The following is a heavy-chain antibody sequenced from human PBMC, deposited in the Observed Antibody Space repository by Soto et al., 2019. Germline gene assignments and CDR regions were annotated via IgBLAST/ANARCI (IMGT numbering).Heavy chain of an antibody. D-gene: IGHD3-22*01. J-gene: IGHJ4*02. CDR2: IIPLSGTT. V-gene: IGHV1-69*01. Sequence: QVQLVQSGAEVRKPGSSVKVSCKTSGGTFSNHALSWVRQAPGQGPEWMGGIIPLSGTTNYVQRFQGRLTITAVESMTTAYMELNNLRYEDTAVYYCARGPDRSGFYLFDYWGQGTLDTVSS. CDR3: ARGPDRSGFYLFDY. CDR1: GGTFSNHA.